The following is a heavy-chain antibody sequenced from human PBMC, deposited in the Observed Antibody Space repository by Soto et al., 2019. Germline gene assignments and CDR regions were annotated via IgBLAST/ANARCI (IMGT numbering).Heavy chain of an antibody. D-gene: IGHD2-2*02. CDR3: AKDRGSGSTSWYNGWFDP. J-gene: IGHJ5*02. CDR2: ISGIGGST. V-gene: IGHV3-23*01. CDR1: GFTFSSYA. Sequence: PGGSLRLSCAASGFTFSSYAMSWVRQAPGKGLEGVSTISGIGGSTYDAASVKGRFTISRDNSKNTLYLQMNSLRAEDTSVYYCAKDRGSGSTSWYNGWFDPWGQGT.